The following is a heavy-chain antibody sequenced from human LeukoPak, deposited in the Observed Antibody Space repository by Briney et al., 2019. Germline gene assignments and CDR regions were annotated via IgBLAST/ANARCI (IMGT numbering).Heavy chain of an antibody. D-gene: IGHD6-13*01. J-gene: IGHJ1*01. CDR2: IYYSGST. CDR1: GGSISSGGYY. CDR3: ARVWAAAGTGYFQH. V-gene: IGHV4-61*08. Sequence: SQTLSLTCTVSGGSISSGGYYWSWIRQPPGKGLEWIGYIYYSGSTNYNPSLKSRVTISVDTSKNQFSLKLSPVTAADTAVYYCARVWAAAGTGYFQHWGQGTLVTVSS.